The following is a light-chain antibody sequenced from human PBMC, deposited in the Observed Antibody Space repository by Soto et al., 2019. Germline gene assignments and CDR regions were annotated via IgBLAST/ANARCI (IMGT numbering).Light chain of an antibody. CDR2: DAS. V-gene: IGKV3-15*01. CDR1: QSVSNN. Sequence: ILMTQSPATLSVSPGERATLSCRASQSVSNNLAWYQQKPGQAPRLLIYDASTRATGIPARFSGSGSGTEFTLTISGLQSEDFAVYYCQQYDKWPHTFGQGTKLEIK. CDR3: QQYDKWPHT. J-gene: IGKJ2*01.